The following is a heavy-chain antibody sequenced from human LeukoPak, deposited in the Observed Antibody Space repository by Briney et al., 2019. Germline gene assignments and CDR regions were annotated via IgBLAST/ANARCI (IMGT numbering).Heavy chain of an antibody. V-gene: IGHV1-2*02. J-gene: IGHJ5*02. CDR1: GYTFTGYY. CDR3: ARDGGPITIFGVVTQPPSNWFDP. D-gene: IGHD3-3*01. Sequence: ASVKVSCKASGYTFTGYYMHWVRQAPGQGLEWTGWINPNSGGTNYAQKFQGRVTMTRDTSISTAYMELSRLRSDDTAVYYCARDGGPITIFGVVTQPPSNWFDPWGQGTLVTVSS. CDR2: INPNSGGT.